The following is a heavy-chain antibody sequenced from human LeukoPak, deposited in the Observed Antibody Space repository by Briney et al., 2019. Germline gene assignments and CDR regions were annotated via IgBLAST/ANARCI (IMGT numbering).Heavy chain of an antibody. D-gene: IGHD3-10*01. CDR3: ARVLWFGESYYFDY. V-gene: IGHV4-30-4*08. Sequence: SQTLSLTCTVSGGSISSGDYYWSWIRQPPGKGLEWIGYIYYSGSTYYNPSLKSRVTISVDTSKNQFSLKLSSVTAADTAVYYCARVLWFGESYYFDYWGQGTLVTVSS. CDR1: GGSISSGDYY. CDR2: IYYSGST. J-gene: IGHJ4*02.